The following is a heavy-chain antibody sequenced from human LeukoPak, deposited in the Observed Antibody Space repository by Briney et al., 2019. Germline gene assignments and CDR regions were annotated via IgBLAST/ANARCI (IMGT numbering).Heavy chain of an antibody. Sequence: SETLSLTCAVYGGSFSGYYWSWIRQPPGKGLEWIGEINHSGSTNYNPSLKSRVTISVDTSKNQFSLKVSSVTAADTAVYYCARGGSGYYSIWTAGRGYYFDYWGQGTLVTVSS. D-gene: IGHD3-22*01. CDR1: GGSFSGYY. CDR3: ARGGSGYYSIWTAGRGYYFDY. J-gene: IGHJ4*02. CDR2: INHSGST. V-gene: IGHV4-34*01.